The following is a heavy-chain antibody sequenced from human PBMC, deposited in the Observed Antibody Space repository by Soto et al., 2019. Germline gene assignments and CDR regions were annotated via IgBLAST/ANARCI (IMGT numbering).Heavy chain of an antibody. CDR3: ARGYSYGYRWVSYYYGMDV. V-gene: IGHV4-59*01. J-gene: IGHJ6*02. Sequence: SETLSLTCTVSGGSISSYYWSWIRQPPGKGLEWIGYIYYSGSTNYNPSLKSRVTISVDTSKNQFSLKLSSVTAADTAVYYCARGYSYGYRWVSYYYGMDVWGQGTTVTVSS. D-gene: IGHD5-18*01. CDR2: IYYSGST. CDR1: GGSISSYY.